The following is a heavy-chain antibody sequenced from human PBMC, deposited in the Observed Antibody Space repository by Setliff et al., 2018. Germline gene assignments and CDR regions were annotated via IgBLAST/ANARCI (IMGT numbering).Heavy chain of an antibody. V-gene: IGHV4-59*12. Sequence: ASETLSLTCSVSGDSMSFSYWSWIRQPPGKGLEWIGYIYYSGSTDSHPSLKSRVTISVDTSKNQFSLKLSSVAAADTAVYYCARGGYSYGHHYYYYMDVWGKGTTVTVSS. D-gene: IGHD5-18*01. CDR3: ARGGYSYGHHYYYYMDV. CDR2: IYYSGST. J-gene: IGHJ6*03. CDR1: GDSMSFSY.